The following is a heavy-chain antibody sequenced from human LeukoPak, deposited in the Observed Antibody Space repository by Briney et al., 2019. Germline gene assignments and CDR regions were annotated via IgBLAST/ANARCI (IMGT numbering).Heavy chain of an antibody. CDR2: IYTSGST. J-gene: IGHJ6*03. D-gene: IGHD4-17*01. CDR3: ARDPTPYGYYYMDV. CDR1: GGSISSGSYY. V-gene: IGHV4-61*02. Sequence: PSETLSLTCTVSGGSISSGSYYWSWLPQPAGKGLEWIGRIYTSGSTNYNPSLKSRVTISVDTSKNQFSLKLSSVTAADTAVYYCARDPTPYGYYYMDVWGKGTTVTISS.